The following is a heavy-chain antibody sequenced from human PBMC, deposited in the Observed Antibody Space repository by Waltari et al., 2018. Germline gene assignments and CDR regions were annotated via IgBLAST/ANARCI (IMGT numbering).Heavy chain of an antibody. Sequence: EVQLLEYGGGLVQPGGSLGLSCAASGFPFTSYAIGWVRQAPGKGLEWVSAISGSGGSTYYADSVKGRFTISRDNSKNTLYLQMNSLRAEDTAVYYCADDLYCSSTSCPGYWGQGTLVTVSS. V-gene: IGHV3-23*01. D-gene: IGHD2-2*01. J-gene: IGHJ4*02. CDR2: ISGSGGST. CDR1: GFPFTSYA. CDR3: ADDLYCSSTSCPGY.